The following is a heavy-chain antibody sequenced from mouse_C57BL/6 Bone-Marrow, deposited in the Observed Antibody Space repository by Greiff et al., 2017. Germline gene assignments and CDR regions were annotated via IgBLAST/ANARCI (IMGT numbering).Heavy chain of an antibody. Sequence: VKLQQSGAELVKPGASVKLSCTASGFNIKDYYMHWVKQRTEQGLEWIGRIDPEDGETKYAPNFQGKAAITAVTSANTAYLLLSCLTSEDTAVYYCATAAQATADYWGQGTTLTVSS. CDR3: ATAAQATADY. CDR2: IDPEDGET. J-gene: IGHJ2*01. D-gene: IGHD3-2*02. CDR1: GFNIKDYY. V-gene: IGHV14-2*01.